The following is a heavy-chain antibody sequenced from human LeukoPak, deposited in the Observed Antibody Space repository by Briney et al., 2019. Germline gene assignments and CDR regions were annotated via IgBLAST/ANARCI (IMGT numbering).Heavy chain of an antibody. CDR3: AKAGFSSSWSKPDNWFDP. CDR1: GFTFRSYW. J-gene: IGHJ5*02. Sequence: GGSLRLSCVASGFTFRSYWMTWVRQAPGKGPEWVANIHQDGTEKYYVESVKGRFTISRDNSKNTLYLQMNSLRAEDTAVYFCAKAGFSSSWSKPDNWFDPWGQGTLVTVSS. D-gene: IGHD6-13*01. V-gene: IGHV3-7*03. CDR2: IHQDGTEK.